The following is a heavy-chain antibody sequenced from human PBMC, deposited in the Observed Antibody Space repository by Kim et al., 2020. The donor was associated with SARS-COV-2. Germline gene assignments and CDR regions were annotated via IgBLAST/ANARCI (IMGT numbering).Heavy chain of an antibody. CDR3: ARANLGVGVTLLLFDP. CDR1: GYTFTSYA. V-gene: IGHV1-3*01. D-gene: IGHD1-26*01. CDR2: INAGNGNT. Sequence: ASVKVSCKASGYTFTSYAMHWVRQAPGQRLEWMGWINAGNGNTKYSQKFQGRVTITRDTSASTAYMELSSLRSEDTAVYYCARANLGVGVTLLLFDPWGQGTLVTVSS. J-gene: IGHJ5*02.